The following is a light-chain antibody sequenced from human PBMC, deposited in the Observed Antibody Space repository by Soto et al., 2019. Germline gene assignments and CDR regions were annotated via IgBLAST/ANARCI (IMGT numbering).Light chain of an antibody. CDR2: GAS. CDR3: QQYGSSPWT. Sequence: IVLTQSPGTLSLSPGERATLSCRASQSVSSNYLAWFQQKPGQAPRLLMFGASSRATGIPDRFSGSGSGTDFSLIISRLEPEDFAVYYCQQYGSSPWTFGQGTKVDIK. V-gene: IGKV3-20*01. CDR1: QSVSSNY. J-gene: IGKJ1*01.